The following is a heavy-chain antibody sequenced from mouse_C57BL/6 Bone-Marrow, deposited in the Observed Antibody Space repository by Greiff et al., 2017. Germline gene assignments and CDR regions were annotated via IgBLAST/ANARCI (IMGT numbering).Heavy chain of an antibody. V-gene: IGHV14-2*01. D-gene: IGHD1-1*01. CDR2: IDPEDGET. CDR3: ASGYYGSSPYWYFDV. J-gene: IGHJ1*03. Sequence: VQLQQSGAELVKPGASVKLSCTASGFNIKDYYMHWVKQRTEPGLEWIGRIDPEDGETKYAPKFQGKATITADPSSNTAYLQLSSLTSEDTAVYYCASGYYGSSPYWYFDVWGTGTTVTVSS. CDR1: GFNIKDYY.